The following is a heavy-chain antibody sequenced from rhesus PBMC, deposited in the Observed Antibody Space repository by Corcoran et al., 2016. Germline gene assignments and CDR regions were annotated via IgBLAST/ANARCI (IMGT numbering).Heavy chain of an antibody. V-gene: IGHV4-122*02. J-gene: IGHJ5-2*01. CDR2: ISYSGST. D-gene: IGHD1-14*01. Sequence: QVQLQESGPGLVKPSETLSLTCTVSGGSICSGYYYWTWVRKPPGKGREWIGYISYSGSTSNHPSLKSRVTISRNTSKNQFSRRLTAVTAADTAVYYGARDISTMASSSLDVWGLGDLVTVSS. CDR1: GGSICSGYYY. CDR3: ARDISTMASSSLDV.